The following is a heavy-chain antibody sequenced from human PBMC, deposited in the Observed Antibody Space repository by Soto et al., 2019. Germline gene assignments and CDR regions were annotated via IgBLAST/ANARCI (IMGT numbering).Heavy chain of an antibody. J-gene: IGHJ2*01. CDR1: GGSISSSSYY. V-gene: IGHV4-39*07. Sequence: SETLSLTCTVSGGSISSSSYYWGWIRQPPGKGLEWIGHIFDSGSTYYNPSLKSRVTISVDTSKNQFSLRLSSVTAADTAVYYCAREIMPLTNDWYFDLWGRGTLVTVSS. D-gene: IGHD2-8*01. CDR3: AREIMPLTNDWYFDL. CDR2: IFDSGST.